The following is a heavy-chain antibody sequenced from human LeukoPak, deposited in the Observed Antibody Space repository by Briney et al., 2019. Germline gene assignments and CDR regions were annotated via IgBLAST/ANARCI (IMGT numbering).Heavy chain of an antibody. CDR1: GGTFSSYA. D-gene: IGHD5-12*01. J-gene: IGHJ6*02. CDR2: IIPIFGTA. V-gene: IGHV1-69*05. Sequence: GASVKVSCKASGGTFSSYAISWVRQAPGQGLEWMGGIIPIFGTANYAQKFQGRVTMTRNTSISTAYMELSSLRSEDTAVYYCASGLIVATMQYYYYGMDVWGQGTTVTVSS. CDR3: ASGLIVATMQYYYYGMDV.